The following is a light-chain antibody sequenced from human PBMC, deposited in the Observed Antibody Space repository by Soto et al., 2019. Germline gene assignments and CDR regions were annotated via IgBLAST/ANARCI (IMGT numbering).Light chain of an antibody. J-gene: IGKJ1*01. CDR1: QSISSW. CDR3: QQYNRYWT. V-gene: IGKV1-5*03. Sequence: DIQMTQSPSTLSASVGDRVTIPCRASQSISSWLAWYQQKPGKAPKLLIYKASSFESGLPSRFSGSGSGTEFTLTISSLQPDDFATYYSQQYNRYWTFGQGTKVEIK. CDR2: KAS.